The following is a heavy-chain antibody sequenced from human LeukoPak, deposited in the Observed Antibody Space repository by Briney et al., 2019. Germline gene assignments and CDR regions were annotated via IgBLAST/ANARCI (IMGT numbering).Heavy chain of an antibody. D-gene: IGHD3-10*01. CDR1: GGSISSSSYY. V-gene: IGHV4-39*07. Sequence: SETLSLTCTVSGGSISSSSYYWGWIRQPPGKGLEWIGSIYYSGSTYYDPSLKSRVTISVDTSKNQFSLKLSSVTAADTAVYYCARDRKVVRGVSYGMDVWGQGTTVTVSS. J-gene: IGHJ6*02. CDR2: IYYSGST. CDR3: ARDRKVVRGVSYGMDV.